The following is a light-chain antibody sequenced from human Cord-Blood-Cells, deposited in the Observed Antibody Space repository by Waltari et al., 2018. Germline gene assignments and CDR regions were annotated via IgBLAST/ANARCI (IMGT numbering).Light chain of an antibody. CDR2: GKN. CDR3: NSRDSSSNHYV. J-gene: IGLJ1*01. CDR1: SRRSYY. V-gene: IGLV3-19*01. Sequence: SSELTQDPAVGVALGQTVRITCQGGSRRSYYESWYQQKPGQAPVLVIYGKNNRPSGIPDRFSGSSSGNTASLTITGAQAEDEADYYCNSRDSSSNHYVFGTGTKVTVL.